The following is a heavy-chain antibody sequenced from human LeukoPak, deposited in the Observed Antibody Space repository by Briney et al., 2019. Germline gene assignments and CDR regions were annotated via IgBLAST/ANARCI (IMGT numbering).Heavy chain of an antibody. CDR2: ISYDGSNK. CDR1: GFTFSSYG. Sequence: GGSLRLSCAASGFTFSSYGMHWVRQAPGKGLEWVAVISYDGSNKYYADSVKGRFTISRDNSKNTLYLQMNSLRAEDTAVYYCGKGGDKAGGEVLDYGGQGTLVTVSS. CDR3: GKGGDKAGGEVLDY. J-gene: IGHJ4*02. D-gene: IGHD3-16*01. V-gene: IGHV3-30*18.